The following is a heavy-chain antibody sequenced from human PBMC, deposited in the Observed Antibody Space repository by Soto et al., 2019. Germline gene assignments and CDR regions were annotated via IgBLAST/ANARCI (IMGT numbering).Heavy chain of an antibody. CDR2: MNPNSGNT. CDR1: GYTFTSYD. D-gene: IGHD2-15*01. V-gene: IGHV1-8*01. CDR3: ARGYCSGGSCSSNWFDP. Sequence: QVQLVQSGAEVKKPGASVKVSCKASGYTFTSYDINWVRQATGQGLEWMGWMNPNSGNTGYAQKFQGRVTMTRNTTXSXXYMELNSLSSEDTDVYYCARGYCSGGSCSSNWFDPGGQGTLVTVSS. J-gene: IGHJ5*02.